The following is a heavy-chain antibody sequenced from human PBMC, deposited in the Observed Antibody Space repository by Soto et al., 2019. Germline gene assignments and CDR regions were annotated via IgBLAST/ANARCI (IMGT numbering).Heavy chain of an antibody. J-gene: IGHJ5*02. D-gene: IGHD6-13*01. V-gene: IGHV3-30-3*01. CDR3: ARGAAPQT. CDR1: GFTFSSYA. Sequence: QVQLVESGGGVVKPGRSLRLSCAASGFTFSSYAMHWVRQAPGKGLEWVAVISYDGSNKYYADSVKGRFTISRDNSKNTLYLQMNSLRDEDTAVYYCARGAAPQTWGQGTLVTVSS. CDR2: ISYDGSNK.